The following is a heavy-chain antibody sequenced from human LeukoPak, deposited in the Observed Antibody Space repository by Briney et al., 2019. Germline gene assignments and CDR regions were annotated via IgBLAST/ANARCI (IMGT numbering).Heavy chain of an antibody. CDR3: AKDMVRGVIITGLSDY. D-gene: IGHD3-10*01. V-gene: IGHV3-30*02. CDR2: IRYDGSNK. Sequence: PGGSLRLSCAASGFTISSYGMHWVRQAPGKGLEWVAFIRYDGSNKYYADSVKGRFTISRDNSKNTLYLQMNSLRAEDTAVYYCAKDMVRGVIITGLSDYWGQGTLVTVSS. CDR1: GFTISSYG. J-gene: IGHJ4*02.